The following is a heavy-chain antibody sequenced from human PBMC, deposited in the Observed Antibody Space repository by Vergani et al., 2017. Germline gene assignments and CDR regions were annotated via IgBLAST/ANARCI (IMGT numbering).Heavy chain of an antibody. CDR3: VRETYCSSTSCVGANWFDP. CDR1: GGSISSYY. V-gene: IGHV4-59*01. Sequence: QVQLQESGPGLVKPSETLSLTCTVSGGSISSYYWSWIRQPPGKGLEWIGYIYYSGSTNYNPSLKSRVTISVDTSKNQFSRKLSSVTAADTAVYYCVRETYCSSTSCVGANWFDPWGEGTLVTVSS. D-gene: IGHD2-2*01. CDR2: IYYSGST. J-gene: IGHJ5*02.